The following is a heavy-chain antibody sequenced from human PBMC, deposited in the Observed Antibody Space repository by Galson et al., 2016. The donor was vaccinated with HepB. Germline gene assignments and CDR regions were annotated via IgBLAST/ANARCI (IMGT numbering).Heavy chain of an antibody. D-gene: IGHD6-6*01. CDR2: VSYDGNYR. CDR1: GFAFSSYG. Sequence: SLRLSCAASGFAFSSYGIHWVRQAPGKGLEWVAVVSYDGNYRYYADSVKGRFTISRDNSKNILCLQMNSLRADDTALYFCARVGLGYSSSLPDSWGQGIMVIVSS. CDR3: ARVGLGYSSSLPDS. V-gene: IGHV3-30*03. J-gene: IGHJ5*01.